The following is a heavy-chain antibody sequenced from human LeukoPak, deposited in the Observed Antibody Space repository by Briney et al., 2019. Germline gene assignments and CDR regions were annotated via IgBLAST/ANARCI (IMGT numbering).Heavy chain of an antibody. CDR3: EKQRGDSSGYYTPGIFSDY. D-gene: IGHD3-22*01. CDR2: ISGSGGST. CDR1: GFTFSSYA. J-gene: IGHJ4*02. V-gene: IGHV3-23*01. Sequence: GGSLRLSCAASGFTFSSYAMSWVRQAPGKGLEWVSAISGSGGSTYYAGSGKGRFSISRDNYKNTLSVQMNSMRAEDKAVYYCEKQRGDSSGYYTPGIFSDYWGQGTLVTVSS.